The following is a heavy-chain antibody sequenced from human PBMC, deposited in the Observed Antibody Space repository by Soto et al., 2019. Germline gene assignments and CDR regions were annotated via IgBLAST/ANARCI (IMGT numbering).Heavy chain of an antibody. D-gene: IGHD4-4*01. V-gene: IGHV4-34*01. CDR2: INHSGST. CDR1: GGSFSGYY. CDR3: ASHTVTMDTVIDY. Sequence: PSETLSLTCAVYGGSFSGYYWSWIRQPPGKGLEWIGEINHSGSTNYNPSLKSRVTISVDTSKNQFSLKLSSVTAADTAVYYCASHTVTMDTVIDYWGQGTLVTVSS. J-gene: IGHJ4*02.